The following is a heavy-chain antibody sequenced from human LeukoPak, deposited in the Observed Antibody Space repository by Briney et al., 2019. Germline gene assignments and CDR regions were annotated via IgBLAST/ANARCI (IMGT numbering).Heavy chain of an antibody. J-gene: IGHJ4*02. CDR1: GYSFTGYH. Sequence: ASVKVSCKASGYSFTGYHIHWVRQAPGQGLEWMGCINTNNGDSIYAKKFKGRATMTRDTSITTAYMEVASLRSDDTAVYYCARVQGYCSDGRCLFWGQGTPVTVSS. CDR3: ARVQGYCSDGRCLF. V-gene: IGHV1-2*02. CDR2: INTNNGDS. D-gene: IGHD2-15*01.